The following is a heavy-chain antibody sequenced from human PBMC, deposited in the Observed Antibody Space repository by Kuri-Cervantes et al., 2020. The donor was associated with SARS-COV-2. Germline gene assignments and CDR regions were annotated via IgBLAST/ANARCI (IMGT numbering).Heavy chain of an antibody. D-gene: IGHD6-6*01. Sequence: GSLRLSCAVSGYSISSGYYWGWIRQPPGKGLEWIGSIYHSGSTYYNPSLKSRVTISVDTSENQFSLKLSSVTAADTAVYYCARLSSIAAPTDYWGQGTLVTVSS. V-gene: IGHV4-38-2*01. J-gene: IGHJ4*02. CDR1: GYSISSGYY. CDR3: ARLSSIAAPTDY. CDR2: IYHSGST.